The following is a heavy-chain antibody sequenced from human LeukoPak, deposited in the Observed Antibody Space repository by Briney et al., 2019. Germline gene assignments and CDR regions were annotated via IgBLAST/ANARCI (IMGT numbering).Heavy chain of an antibody. Sequence: NSSETLSLTCTVSGGSISSSSYYWGWIRQPPGKGLEWIGSIYYSGSTYYNPSLKSRVTISINTSKNQFSLKLTSVTAADTAVYYCASGSGWHFDDYWGQGTLVTVSS. D-gene: IGHD6-19*01. CDR1: GGSISSSSYY. V-gene: IGHV4-39*07. CDR3: ASGSGWHFDDY. CDR2: IYYSGST. J-gene: IGHJ4*02.